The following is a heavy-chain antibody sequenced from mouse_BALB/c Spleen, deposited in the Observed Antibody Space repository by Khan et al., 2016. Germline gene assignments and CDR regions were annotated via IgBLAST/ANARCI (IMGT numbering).Heavy chain of an antibody. J-gene: IGHJ4*01. Sequence: VQLKQSGPELGKPGASVKISCKASGYSFTGYNMYWVKQSHRKSLEWIGYIDPYNGGTSYNQKSKGKATLTVDKSSSTAYMHLNSLTSEDSAIYYCARNYRDAMDYWGQGTSVTVSS. V-gene: IGHV1S135*01. D-gene: IGHD2-12*01. CDR2: IDPYNGGT. CDR1: GYSFTGYN. CDR3: ARNYRDAMDY.